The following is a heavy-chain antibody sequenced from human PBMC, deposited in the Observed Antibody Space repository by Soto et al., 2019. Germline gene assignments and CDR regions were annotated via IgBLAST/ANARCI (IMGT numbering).Heavy chain of an antibody. Sequence: QVQLVQSGAEVKKPGASVMVSCKGSGYSFITYGMSWVRQAPGQGLEWVGRISTYNGNTKYVESLQGRVTMTTDTTKSTAYMELRSLRSDDTAVYYCARGPTDYYDKSGDYCLDYWGQGTLVTVSP. CDR3: ARGPTDYYDKSGDYCLDY. V-gene: IGHV1-18*01. CDR1: GYSFITYG. CDR2: ISTYNGNT. J-gene: IGHJ4*02. D-gene: IGHD3-22*01.